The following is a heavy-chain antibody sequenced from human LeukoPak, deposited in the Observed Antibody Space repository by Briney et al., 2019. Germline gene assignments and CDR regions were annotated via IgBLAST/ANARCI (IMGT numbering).Heavy chain of an antibody. CDR3: ARNLYCSGGSCWYGMDV. Sequence: GGSLRRSCAASGFTVSSNYMSWVRQAPGKGLEWVSVIYSGGSTYYADSVKGRFTISRDNSKNTLYLQMNSLRAEDTAVYYCARNLYCSGGSCWYGMDVWGKGTTVTVSS. J-gene: IGHJ6*04. D-gene: IGHD2-15*01. CDR1: GFTVSSNY. V-gene: IGHV3-53*01. CDR2: IYSGGST.